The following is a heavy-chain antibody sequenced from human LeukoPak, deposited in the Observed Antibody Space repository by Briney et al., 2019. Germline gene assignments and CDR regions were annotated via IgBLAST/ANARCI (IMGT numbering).Heavy chain of an antibody. Sequence: SETLPLTCTVSGGSISSYYWSWIRQPAGKGLEWIGRIYTSGSTNYNPSLKSRVTMSVDTSKNQFSLKLSSVTAADTAVYYCARDRPRGYQLLLDDAFDIWGQGTMVTVSS. J-gene: IGHJ3*02. V-gene: IGHV4-4*07. CDR1: GGSISSYY. D-gene: IGHD2-2*01. CDR3: ARDRPRGYQLLLDDAFDI. CDR2: IYTSGST.